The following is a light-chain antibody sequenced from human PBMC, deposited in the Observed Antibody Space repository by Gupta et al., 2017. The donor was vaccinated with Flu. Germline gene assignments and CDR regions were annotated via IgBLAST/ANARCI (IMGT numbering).Light chain of an antibody. V-gene: IGKV1-39*01. J-gene: IGKJ4*01. Sequence: DIQMTHSPSSLSASVGDRVTITCRASQSIGTYLSWYQKKPGKAPELLIYVASTLYSGVPSRFRGSGSGTDFDLTISGLQPDDFASYYCQQTDSPTRTFGGGTKMDIK. CDR2: VAS. CDR1: QSIGTY. CDR3: QQTDSPTRT.